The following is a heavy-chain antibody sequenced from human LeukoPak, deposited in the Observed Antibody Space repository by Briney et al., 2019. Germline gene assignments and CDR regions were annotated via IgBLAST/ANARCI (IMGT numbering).Heavy chain of an antibody. CDR2: INAGNGNT. J-gene: IGHJ5*02. CDR3: ARGREPLPMGDWFDP. Sequence: GASVKVSCKASGYTFTNYAIHWVRQAPGQRLEWMGWINAGNGNTKYSQKFQGRVTITRDTYASTAYMELSSLRFEDTAMYYCARGREPLPMGDWFDPWGQGTLVTVSS. D-gene: IGHD1-26*01. CDR1: GYTFTNYA. V-gene: IGHV1-3*01.